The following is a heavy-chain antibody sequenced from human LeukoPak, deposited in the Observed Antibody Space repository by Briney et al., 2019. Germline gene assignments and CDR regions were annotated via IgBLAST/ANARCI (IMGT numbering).Heavy chain of an antibody. Sequence: SLRXXXXAXXXTFSXYWMAWVRQAPGKGPEWVANINLDGSQKYYVDSVKGRFTISRDNAENSLYLQMNSLRAEDTALYYCARKRPNYFDYWGQGTLVTVSS. CDR2: INLDGSQK. J-gene: IGHJ4*02. CDR1: XXTFSXYW. V-gene: IGHV3-7*01. CDR3: ARKRPNYFDY.